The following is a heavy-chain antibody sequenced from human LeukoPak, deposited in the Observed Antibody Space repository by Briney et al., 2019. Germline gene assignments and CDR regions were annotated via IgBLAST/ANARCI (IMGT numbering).Heavy chain of an antibody. V-gene: IGHV3-43*02. J-gene: IGHJ2*01. D-gene: IGHD7-27*01. CDR3: AKDMVWGWFFDL. CDR1: GFKFADYA. Sequence: PGGSLRLSCAASGFKFADYAMHWVRQIPGGGLEWVSLTSGDGGTTYFADSVKGRFTISRDNSKNSLYLQMNSLRTEDTAFYYCAKDMVWGWFFDLWGRGTLVTVFS. CDR2: TSGDGGTT.